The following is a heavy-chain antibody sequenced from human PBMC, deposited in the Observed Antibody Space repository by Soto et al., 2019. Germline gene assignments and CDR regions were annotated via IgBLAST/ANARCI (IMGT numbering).Heavy chain of an antibody. Sequence: SETLSLTCTVSGGSISSSSYYWGWIRQPPGKGLEWIGSIYYSGSTYYNPSLKSRVTISVDTSKNQFSLKLSSVTAADTAVYYCARLGVNWNYDWFDPWGQGTLVTVSS. D-gene: IGHD1-7*01. CDR1: GGSISSSSYY. V-gene: IGHV4-39*01. J-gene: IGHJ5*02. CDR3: ARLGVNWNYDWFDP. CDR2: IYYSGST.